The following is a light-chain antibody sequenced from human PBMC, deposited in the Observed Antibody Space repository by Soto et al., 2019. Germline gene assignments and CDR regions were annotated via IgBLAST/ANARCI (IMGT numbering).Light chain of an antibody. Sequence: VLTQAPGAKTLSLGQRASLVXEASQSVTRSYLAWCQQEPGXAPRLXXYGXSSRATGSPDRXSGSGSGTDFTLTISRLEPEDFAVYYCQQYGSSTSTFGQGTRLEIK. V-gene: IGKV3-20*01. J-gene: IGKJ5*01. CDR3: QQYGSSTST. CDR1: QSVTRSY. CDR2: GXS.